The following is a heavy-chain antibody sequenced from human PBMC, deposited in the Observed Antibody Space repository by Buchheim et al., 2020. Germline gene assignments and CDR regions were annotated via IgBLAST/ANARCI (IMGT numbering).Heavy chain of an antibody. D-gene: IGHD3-22*01. J-gene: IGHJ5*02. Sequence: EVQLVESGGGSVQPGGSLRLSCAVSGFTVSSDSMSWVRQAPGKGLEWVSAIYGGGATYYTDSVKGRFNISRDSSKNTLYLQMNRLRVEDTAMYYCARRQPSGSWFDPWGQGTL. CDR2: IYGGGAT. V-gene: IGHV3-66*01. CDR3: ARRQPSGSWFDP. CDR1: GFTVSSDS.